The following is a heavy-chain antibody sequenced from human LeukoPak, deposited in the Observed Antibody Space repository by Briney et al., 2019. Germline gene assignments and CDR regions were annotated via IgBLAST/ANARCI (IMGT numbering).Heavy chain of an antibody. CDR3: ARVTGYMIEDYFDY. Sequence: SETLSLTCTVSGGSISSYYWSWIRQPPGKGLEWIGYIYYSGSTNYKPSLKSRVTISVETSKNQFSLKLRSVTAADTTVYYCARVTGYMIEDYFDYWGQGTLVTVSS. CDR1: GGSISSYY. D-gene: IGHD3-22*01. J-gene: IGHJ4*02. CDR2: IYYSGST. V-gene: IGHV4-59*01.